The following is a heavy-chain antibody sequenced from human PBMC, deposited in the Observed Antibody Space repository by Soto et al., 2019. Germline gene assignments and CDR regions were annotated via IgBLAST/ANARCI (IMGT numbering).Heavy chain of an antibody. CDR1: GYTFTSYG. Sequence: QVQLVQSGAEVKKPGASVKVSCKASGYTFTSYGISWVRQAPGQGLEWMGWISAYNGNTNYAQKLQGRVTMTTDTPSSIACMELRSRRSDDTAVYYCARCVDSDYCYYYYGMDVWGQGTTVTVSS. J-gene: IGHJ6*02. D-gene: IGHD3-16*01. V-gene: IGHV1-18*01. CDR2: ISAYNGNT. CDR3: ARCVDSDYCYYYYGMDV.